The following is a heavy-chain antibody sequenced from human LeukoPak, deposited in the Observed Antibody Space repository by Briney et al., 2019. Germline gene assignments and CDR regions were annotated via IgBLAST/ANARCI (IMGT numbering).Heavy chain of an antibody. J-gene: IGHJ4*02. CDR3: ARVHYYDSSGYAPHFDY. V-gene: IGHV3-23*01. D-gene: IGHD3-22*01. CDR1: GFTFSSYA. CDR2: ISGSGGST. Sequence: GGSLRLSCAASGFTFSSYAMSWVRQAPGKGLEWVSAISGSGGSTYYADSVKGRFTISRDNSKNTLYLQMNSLRAEDTAVYYCARVHYYDSSGYAPHFDYWGQGTLVTVSS.